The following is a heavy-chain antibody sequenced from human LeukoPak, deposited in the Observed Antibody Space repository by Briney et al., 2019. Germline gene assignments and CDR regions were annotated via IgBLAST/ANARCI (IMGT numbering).Heavy chain of an antibody. CDR3: AREYSSSHYYYYYMDV. CDR2: ISSSGSTI. V-gene: IGHV3-11*04. CDR1: GFTFSDYY. D-gene: IGHD6-6*01. J-gene: IGHJ6*03. Sequence: GGSLRLSCAASGFTFSDYYMNWIRQAPGKGLEWVSYISSSGSTIYYADSVKGRFTISRDNAKNPLYLQMNSLRAEDTAVYYCAREYSSSHYYYYYMDVWGKGTTVTVSS.